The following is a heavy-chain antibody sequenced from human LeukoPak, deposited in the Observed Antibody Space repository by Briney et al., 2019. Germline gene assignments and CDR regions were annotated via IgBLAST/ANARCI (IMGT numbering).Heavy chain of an antibody. V-gene: IGHV3-23*01. CDR2: VTKSGGGT. Sequence: PGGSLRLSCTASGFTFSSYAMSWVRQAPGKGLEWVSGVTKSGGGTKPADSVKGRVSISRDNSKNTLYLQMNSLRPEDTALYYCAKLSRIGNVDYWGQGTLVTVSS. D-gene: IGHD3-3*02. CDR1: GFTFSSYA. CDR3: AKLSRIGNVDY. J-gene: IGHJ4*02.